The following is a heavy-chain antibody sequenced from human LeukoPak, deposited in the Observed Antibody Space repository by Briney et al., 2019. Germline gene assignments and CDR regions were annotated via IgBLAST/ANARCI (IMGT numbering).Heavy chain of an antibody. V-gene: IGHV1-2*02. J-gene: IGHJ4*02. Sequence: ASVRVSCKASGYTFTDYYMHWVRQAPGQGFEWMGWINPNDGDTNYAQKFQGRVTMTRDTSISTAHMEVSRLRSDDTAVYYCARANFLYCSSTTCLFDYWGQGTLVTVSS. D-gene: IGHD2-2*01. CDR2: INPNDGDT. CDR3: ARANFLYCSSTTCLFDY. CDR1: GYTFTDYY.